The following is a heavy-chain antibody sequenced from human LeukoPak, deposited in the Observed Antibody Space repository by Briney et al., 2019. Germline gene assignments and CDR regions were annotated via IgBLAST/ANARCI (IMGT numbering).Heavy chain of an antibody. CDR2: INPSGGST. J-gene: IGHJ5*02. CDR1: GYTFTSYY. CDR3: ARPRSGLIMDNWFDP. V-gene: IGHV1-46*01. Sequence: GASAKVSCKASGYTFTSYYMRWVRQAPGQGLEWMGIINPSGGSTSYAQKFQGRVTMTRDTSISTAYMELSRLRSDDTAVYYCARPRSGLIMDNWFDPWGQGTLVTVSS. D-gene: IGHD3-10*01.